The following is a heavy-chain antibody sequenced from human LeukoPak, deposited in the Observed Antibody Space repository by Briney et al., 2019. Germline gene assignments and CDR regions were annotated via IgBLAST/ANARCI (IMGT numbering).Heavy chain of an antibody. Sequence: PSETLSLTCTVSGGSISSYYWSWIRQPAGKGLEWIGRIYTSGSTNYNPSLKSRVTMSVDTSKNQFSLKLSSVTAADTAVYYCARSLLDSSGYYYPEEYSDYWGQGTLVTVSS. V-gene: IGHV4-4*07. CDR1: GGSISSYY. CDR3: ARSLLDSSGYYYPEEYSDY. CDR2: IYTSGST. J-gene: IGHJ4*02. D-gene: IGHD3-22*01.